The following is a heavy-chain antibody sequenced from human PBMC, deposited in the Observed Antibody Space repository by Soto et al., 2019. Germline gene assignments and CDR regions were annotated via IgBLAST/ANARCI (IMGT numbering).Heavy chain of an antibody. CDR2: ISGSGGST. J-gene: IGHJ6*02. Sequence: GSLRLSCAASGFTFSSYAMSWVRQAPGKGLEWVSAISGSGGSTYYADSVKGRFTISRDNSKNTLYLQMNSLRAEDTAVYYCAKEEGYSSSWDYYYYGMDVWGQGTTVTVSS. CDR3: AKEEGYSSSWDYYYYGMDV. D-gene: IGHD6-13*01. CDR1: GFTFSSYA. V-gene: IGHV3-23*01.